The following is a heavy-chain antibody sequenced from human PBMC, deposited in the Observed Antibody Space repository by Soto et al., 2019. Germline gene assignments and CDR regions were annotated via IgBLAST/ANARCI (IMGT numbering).Heavy chain of an antibody. CDR1: GGSVSSGGYF. CDR2: IYNTVST. CDR3: ARGSDVDNVDS. Sequence: SETLSLICTVSGGSVSSGGYFWSWIRQSPGKGLEWIGHIYNTVSTYGNPSLKSRLTISVDTSKNQFSLKLNSVTATDTAVDFCARGSDVDNVDSWGQGTLVTFSS. D-gene: IGHD1-1*01. V-gene: IGHV4-30-4*08. J-gene: IGHJ4*02.